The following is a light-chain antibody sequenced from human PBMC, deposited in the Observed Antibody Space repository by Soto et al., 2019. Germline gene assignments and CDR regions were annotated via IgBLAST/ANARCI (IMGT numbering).Light chain of an antibody. V-gene: IGKV4-1*01. Sequence: DIVMTQSPDSLAVSLGERATINCRSSQSVLCSVNNKNYLAWFQQKPGQPPKLLIYWASTRESGVPDRFSGSGSGTDFTLTISSLQAEDLAVYYCQHYYSDPPWTFGQGTKVEIK. CDR2: WAS. CDR1: QSVLCSVNNKNY. CDR3: QHYYSDPPWT. J-gene: IGKJ1*01.